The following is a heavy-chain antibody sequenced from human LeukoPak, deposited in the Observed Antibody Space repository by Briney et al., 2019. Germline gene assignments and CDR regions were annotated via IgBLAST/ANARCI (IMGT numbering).Heavy chain of an antibody. CDR3: AKGAAYYYDSSGYHDY. J-gene: IGHJ4*02. D-gene: IGHD3-22*01. V-gene: IGHV3-23*01. CDR1: GFTFSSYA. CDR2: ISGSGGST. Sequence: GGSLRLSCAASGFTFSSYAMSWVRQAPGKGLEWVSAISGSGGSTYCADSVKGRFTISRDNSKNTLYLQMNSLRAEDTAVYYCAKGAAYYYDSSGYHDYWGQGTLVTVSS.